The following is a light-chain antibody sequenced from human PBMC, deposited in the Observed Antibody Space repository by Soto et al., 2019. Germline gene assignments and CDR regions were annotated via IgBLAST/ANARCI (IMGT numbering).Light chain of an antibody. J-gene: IGKJ2*01. Sequence: DIQMTQSPSSLSASVGDRVTITCRASQSISSYLNWYQQKPGKAPKLLIYAASSLQSGVPSRFSGSGSGTDFTLTISSLQPEDFATYYCQQGYTFGQGTKVDI. CDR2: AAS. V-gene: IGKV1-39*01. CDR3: QQGYT. CDR1: QSISSY.